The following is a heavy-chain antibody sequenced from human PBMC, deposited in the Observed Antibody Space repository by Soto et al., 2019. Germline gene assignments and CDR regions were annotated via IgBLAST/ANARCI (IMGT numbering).Heavy chain of an antibody. J-gene: IGHJ5*01. Sequence: QVQLLESGPGLVKPSQTLSLTCSVSGDSISTVDYFWAWVRQPPGQALEYIGYIYKSATTYYNPSFDSRVAISLDTSKSQFSLTVTSLTAADTAVYFCARGRYCLTGRCFPNWFDSWGQGTLVTVSS. CDR2: IYKSATT. CDR3: ARGRYCLTGRCFPNWFDS. CDR1: GDSISTVDYF. D-gene: IGHD2-15*01. V-gene: IGHV4-30-4*01.